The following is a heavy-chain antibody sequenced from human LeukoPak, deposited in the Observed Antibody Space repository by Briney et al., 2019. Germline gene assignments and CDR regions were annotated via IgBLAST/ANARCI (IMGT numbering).Heavy chain of an antibody. D-gene: IGHD6-6*01. J-gene: IGHJ4*02. CDR2: IIPIFGTA. CDR3: ARSFGYSSSSFDY. CDR1: GYTFTGYY. Sequence: SVKVSCKASGYTFTGYYMHWVRQAPGQGLEWMGGIIPIFGTASYAQKFQGRVTITADESTSTAYMELSSLRSEDTAVYYCARSFGYSSSSFDYWGQGTLVIVSS. V-gene: IGHV1-69*13.